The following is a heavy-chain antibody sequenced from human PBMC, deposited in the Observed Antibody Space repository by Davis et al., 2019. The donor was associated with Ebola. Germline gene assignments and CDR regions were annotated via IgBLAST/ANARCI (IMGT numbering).Heavy chain of an antibody. D-gene: IGHD2-21*01. CDR2: ISSSGSTI. Sequence: GESLKISCAASGFTFGDYYMSWIRQAPGKGLEWVSYISSSGSTIYYADSVKGRFTISRDNAKNSLYLQMNSLRAEDTAVYYCARRLALGTPLDYWGQGTLVTVSS. J-gene: IGHJ4*02. CDR3: ARRLALGTPLDY. CDR1: GFTFGDYY. V-gene: IGHV3-11*01.